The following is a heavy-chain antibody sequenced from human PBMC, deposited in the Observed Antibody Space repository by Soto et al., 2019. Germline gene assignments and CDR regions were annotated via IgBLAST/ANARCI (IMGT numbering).Heavy chain of an antibody. CDR2: IYYSGST. CDR3: ARDQRWAKFDP. Sequence: SETLSLTCTVSGGSISSYYWSWIRQPPGKGLEWIGYIYYSGSTNYNPSLKSRVTISVDTSKNQFSLKLSSVTAADTAVYYCARDQRWAKFDPWGQGTLVTVSS. J-gene: IGHJ5*02. V-gene: IGHV4-59*01. D-gene: IGHD6-25*01. CDR1: GGSISSYY.